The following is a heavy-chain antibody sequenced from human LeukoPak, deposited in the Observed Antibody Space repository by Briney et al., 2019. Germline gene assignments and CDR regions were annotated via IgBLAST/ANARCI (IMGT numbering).Heavy chain of an antibody. V-gene: IGHV1-46*01. CDR2: INPSGGST. D-gene: IGHD2-21*02. CDR3: ARDLCGGDCYDAFDI. CDR1: GYTFTSYY. J-gene: IGHJ3*02. Sequence: ASVKVSCKASGYTFTSYYMHWVRQAPGQGLEWMGIINPSGGSTSYAQKFQGRVTMTRDMSTSTVYMELSSLRSEDTAVYYCARDLCGGDCYDAFDIWGQGTVVTVSS.